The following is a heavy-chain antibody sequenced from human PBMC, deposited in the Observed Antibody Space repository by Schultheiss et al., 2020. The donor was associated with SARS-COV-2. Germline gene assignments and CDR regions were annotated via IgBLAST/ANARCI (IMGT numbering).Heavy chain of an antibody. CDR1: GGSVSSGTYY. CDR2: ISYSGST. D-gene: IGHD5-18*01. CDR3: ARDMFTPRRGYSPGYWFDP. J-gene: IGHJ5*02. Sequence: SETLSLTCTVSGGSVSSGTYYWSWIRQPPGKGLDWIGCISYSGSTNYNPSLKSRVTISVDTSKNQFSLKLSSVTAADTAVYYCARDMFTPRRGYSPGYWFDPWGQGTLVTGSS. V-gene: IGHV4-61*01.